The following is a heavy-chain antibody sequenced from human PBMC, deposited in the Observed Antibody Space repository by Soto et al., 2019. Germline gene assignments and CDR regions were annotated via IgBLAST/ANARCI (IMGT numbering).Heavy chain of an antibody. CDR2: ISGGGSTA. CDR3: AKDSNKYSSSLRGRYFDY. Sequence: EVQLLESGGGLVQRGGSQRLSCAASGFTFTSYVMSWVRQAPGKGLEWVAGISGGGSTAFYADSVKGRFTISRDNAKNTVVLQMDSLRAEDTPIYYCAKDSNKYSSSLRGRYFDYWGQGTLVTVSS. J-gene: IGHJ4*02. D-gene: IGHD3-22*01. V-gene: IGHV3-23*01. CDR1: GFTFTSYV.